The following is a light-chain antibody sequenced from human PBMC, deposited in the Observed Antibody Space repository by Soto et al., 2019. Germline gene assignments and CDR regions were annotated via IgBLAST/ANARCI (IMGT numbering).Light chain of an antibody. CDR2: VTS. CDR1: QTLSNR. V-gene: IGKV3-11*01. J-gene: IGKJ1*01. CDR3: QQSYNSPQT. Sequence: EIVLTQSPATLSSFPGERVTLSCRASQTLSNRLAWYQHKPGQAPRLLIYVTSNRATGIPARFSGSGSGTDFTLTISSLQPEDFATYSCQQSYNSPQTFGQGTKVDIK.